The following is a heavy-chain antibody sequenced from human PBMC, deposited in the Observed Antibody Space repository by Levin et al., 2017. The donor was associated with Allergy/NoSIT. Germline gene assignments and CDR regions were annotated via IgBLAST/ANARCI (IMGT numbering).Heavy chain of an antibody. J-gene: IGHJ5*02. V-gene: IGHV3-9*01. CDR1: GFTFDDYA. CDR3: AKAVLRNWFDP. Sequence: SLKISCAASGFTFDDYAMHWVRQAPGKGLEWVSGISWNSGSIGYADSVKGRFTISRDNAKNSLYLQMNSLRAEDTALYYCAKAVLRNWFDPWGQGTLVTVSS. CDR2: ISWNSGSI.